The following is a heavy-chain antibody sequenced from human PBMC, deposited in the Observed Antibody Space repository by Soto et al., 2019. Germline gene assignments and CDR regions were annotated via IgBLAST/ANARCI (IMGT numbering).Heavy chain of an antibody. CDR2: FYDTESA. D-gene: IGHD6-6*01. J-gene: IGHJ4*02. V-gene: IGHV4-31*03. Sequence: SETLSLTCSVSGESIRKGNYYWSWIRHLPGKGLEWIGYFYDTESAYYNPSLKSRVSISMDTSENHFAMRLTSVTAADSAVYYCARASSSSSAADYWGQGLQVT. CDR3: ARASSSSSAADY. CDR1: GESIRKGNYY.